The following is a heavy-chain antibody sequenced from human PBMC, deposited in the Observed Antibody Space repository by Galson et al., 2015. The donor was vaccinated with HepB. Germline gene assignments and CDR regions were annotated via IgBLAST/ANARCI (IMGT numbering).Heavy chain of an antibody. J-gene: IGHJ6*02. D-gene: IGHD3-10*01. CDR2: INSDGSST. Sequence: SLRLSCAASGFTFSSYWTHWVRQAPGKGLVWVSRINSDGSSTSYADSVKGRFTISRDNAKNTLYLQMNSLRAEDTAVYYCARDSESVSWFGEWDYYYYGMDVWGQGTTVTVSS. V-gene: IGHV3-74*01. CDR1: GFTFSSYW. CDR3: ARDSESVSWFGEWDYYYYGMDV.